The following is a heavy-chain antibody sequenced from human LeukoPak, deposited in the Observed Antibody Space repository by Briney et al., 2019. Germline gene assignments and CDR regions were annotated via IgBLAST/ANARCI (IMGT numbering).Heavy chain of an antibody. V-gene: IGHV1-18*01. CDR1: GYTLTSYG. CDR2: ISAYNGNT. D-gene: IGHD1-7*01. J-gene: IGHJ5*02. Sequence: ASVKVSCKASGYTLTSYGISWVRQAPGQGLEWMGWISAYNGNTNYAQKLQGRVTMTTDTSTSTAYMELRSLRSDDTAVYYCARDRADITGTTYWFDPWGQGTLVTVSS. CDR3: ARDRADITGTTYWFDP.